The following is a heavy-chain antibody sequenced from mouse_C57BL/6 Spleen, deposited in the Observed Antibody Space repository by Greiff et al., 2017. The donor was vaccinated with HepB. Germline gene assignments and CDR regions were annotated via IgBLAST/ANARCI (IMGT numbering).Heavy chain of an antibody. D-gene: IGHD2-3*01. Sequence: QVQLQQPGAELVMPGASVKLSCKASGYTFTSYWMHWVKQRPGQGLEWIGEIDPSDSYTNYNQKFKGKSTLTVDKSSSTAYMQLSSLTSEDSAVYYCARSGIYDGYYWFACWGQGTLVTVSA. CDR3: ARSGIYDGYYWFAC. CDR1: GYTFTSYW. J-gene: IGHJ3*01. CDR2: IDPSDSYT. V-gene: IGHV1-69*01.